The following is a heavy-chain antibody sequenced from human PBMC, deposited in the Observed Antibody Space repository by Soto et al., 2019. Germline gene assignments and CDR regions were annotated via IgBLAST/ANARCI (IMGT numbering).Heavy chain of an antibody. CDR2: IFSNDEK. CDR1: GFSLSNARMG. V-gene: IGHV2-26*01. J-gene: IGHJ6*02. CDR3: ARIRSDFWSGGYGMDV. Sequence: SGPTLANPTETLTLTCTVSGFSLSNARMGVSWIRQPPGKALEWLAHIFSNDEKSYSTSLKSRLTISKDISKSQVVLTMTNMDAVDTTTYYCARIRSDFWSGGYGMDVWGQGNTGTVPS. D-gene: IGHD3-3*01.